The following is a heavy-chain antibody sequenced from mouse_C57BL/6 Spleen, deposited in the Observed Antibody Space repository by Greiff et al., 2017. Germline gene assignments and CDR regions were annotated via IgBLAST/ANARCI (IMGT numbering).Heavy chain of an antibody. CDR3: ARFITTVAPDY. CDR1: GYTFTSYW. CDR2: IYPSDSET. D-gene: IGHD1-1*01. Sequence: QVQLQQPGAELVRPGSSVKLSCKASGYTFTSYWMDWVKQRPGQGLEWIGNIYPSDSETHYNQKFKDKATLTVDKSSSTAYMQLSSLTSEDSAVYYCARFITTVAPDYWGQGTTLTVSS. J-gene: IGHJ2*01. V-gene: IGHV1-61*01.